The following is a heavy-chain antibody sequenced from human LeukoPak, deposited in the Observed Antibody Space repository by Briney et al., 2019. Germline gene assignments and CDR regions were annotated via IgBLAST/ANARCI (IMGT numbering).Heavy chain of an antibody. D-gene: IGHD3-16*01. J-gene: IGHJ4*02. CDR1: GGSFSGYY. CDR2: INHSGST. Sequence: SETLSLTCAVYGGSFSGYYWSWIRQPPGKGLEWIGEINHSGSTNYNPSLKSRVTISVDTSKNQFSLKLSSVTAADTAAYYCARSLYAVGFDYWGQGTLVTVSS. CDR3: ARSLYAVGFDY. V-gene: IGHV4-34*01.